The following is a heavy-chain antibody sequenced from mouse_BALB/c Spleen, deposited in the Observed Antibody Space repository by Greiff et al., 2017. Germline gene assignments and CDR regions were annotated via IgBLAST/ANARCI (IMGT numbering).Heavy chain of an antibody. CDR3: ASHGLAY. D-gene: IGHD2-2*01. Sequence: VKLVESGPGLVQPSQSLSITCTVSGFSLTSYGVHWVRQSPGKGLEWLGVIWSGGSTDYNAAFISRLSNSKDNSKSQVFFKMNSLQANDTAIYYCASHGLAYWGQGTLVTVSA. J-gene: IGHJ3*01. CDR2: IWSGGST. V-gene: IGHV2-2*02. CDR1: GFSLTSYG.